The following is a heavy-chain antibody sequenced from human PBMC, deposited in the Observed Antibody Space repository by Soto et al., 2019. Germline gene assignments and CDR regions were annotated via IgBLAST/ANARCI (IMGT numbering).Heavy chain of an antibody. CDR1: GYTFTSYY. CDR2: INPSGGST. CDR3: ARGAFVVVALRWWFDP. J-gene: IGHJ5*02. Sequence: ASVKVSCKASGYTFTSYYRHGVRQAPGRGPEWMGIINPSGGSTSYAQKFQGRVTMTRDKSTSTVYMELSSLRSEDTAVYYCARGAFVVVALRWWFDPLGQGTLVTVCS. V-gene: IGHV1-46*01. D-gene: IGHD2-15*01.